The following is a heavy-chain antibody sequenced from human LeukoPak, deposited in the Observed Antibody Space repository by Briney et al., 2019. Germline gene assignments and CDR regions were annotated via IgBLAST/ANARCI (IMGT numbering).Heavy chain of an antibody. V-gene: IGHV1-46*01. CDR2: INPSSGST. J-gene: IGHJ6*04. CDR1: GYTFTSYY. Sequence: ASLKVSCKASGYTFTSYYMHWVRQAPGQGLEWMGIINPSSGSTNYAQKFQGRVTMTRDTSTSTVYMELSRLRSEDTAVYYCARSLGYCSSTSCSPGRYYGMDVWGKGTTVTVSS. CDR3: ARSLGYCSSTSCSPGRYYGMDV. D-gene: IGHD2-2*01.